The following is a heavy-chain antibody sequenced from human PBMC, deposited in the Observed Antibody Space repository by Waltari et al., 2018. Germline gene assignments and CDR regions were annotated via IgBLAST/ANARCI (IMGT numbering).Heavy chain of an antibody. V-gene: IGHV4-34*01. J-gene: IGHJ6*03. CDR1: GGSFSGYY. Sequence: QVQLQQWGAGLLKPSETLSLTCAVYGGSFSGYYWSWIRQPPWKGLEWIGEINHSGSTNYNPSLKSRVTISVDTSKNQFSLKLSSVTAADTAVYYCARGRAYYYYMDVWGKGTTVTVSS. CDR2: INHSGST. CDR3: ARGRAYYYYMDV.